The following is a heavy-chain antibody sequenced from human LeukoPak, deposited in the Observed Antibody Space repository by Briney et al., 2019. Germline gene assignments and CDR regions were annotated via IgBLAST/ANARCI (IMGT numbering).Heavy chain of an antibody. D-gene: IGHD6-13*01. CDR3: ARAGYSSSWDPFDY. CDR2: INTNTGNP. CDR1: GYSFTTNA. J-gene: IGHJ4*02. Sequence: ASVKVSCKASGYSFTTNAMNWVRQAPGQGLEWMGWINTNTGNPTYVQGFTGRFVFSLDTSVSTAYLQISSLKAEDTAVYYCARAGYSSSWDPFDYWGQGTLVTVSS. V-gene: IGHV7-4-1*02.